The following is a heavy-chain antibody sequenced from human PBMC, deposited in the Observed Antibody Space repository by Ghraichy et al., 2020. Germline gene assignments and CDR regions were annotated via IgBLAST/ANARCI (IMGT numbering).Heavy chain of an antibody. CDR1: GFTFSSYA. CDR3: AEDIVVVPAAREMPLDY. J-gene: IGHJ4*02. CDR2: ISGSGGST. Sequence: GGSLRLSCAASGFTFSSYAMSWVRQAPGKGLEWVSAISGSGGSTYYADSVKGRFTISRDNSKNTLYLQMNSLRAEDTAVYYCAEDIVVVPAAREMPLDYWGQGTLVTVSS. D-gene: IGHD2-2*01. V-gene: IGHV3-23*01.